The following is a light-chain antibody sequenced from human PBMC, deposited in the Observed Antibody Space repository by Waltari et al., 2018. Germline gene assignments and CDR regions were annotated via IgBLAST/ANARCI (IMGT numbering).Light chain of an antibody. CDR2: KNN. J-gene: IGLJ3*02. CDR3: AAWDDSLSGLV. Sequence: QSVLTQPPSASGTPGQKVTISCNGSSSNIGSNYVYWYQQLPGTAPKLLIFKNNQRPSGLPDRFSDSKSDTSASLAINGLRSEDEADYYCAAWDDSLSGLVLGGGTKVTVL. CDR1: SSNIGSNY. V-gene: IGLV1-47*01.